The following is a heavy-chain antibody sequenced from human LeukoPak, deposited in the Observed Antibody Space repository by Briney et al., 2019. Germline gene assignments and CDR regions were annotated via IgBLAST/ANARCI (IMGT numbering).Heavy chain of an antibody. D-gene: IGHD3-22*01. CDR1: GGSISSSSFY. J-gene: IGHJ4*02. CDR2: IYYSGST. Sequence: SETLSLTCTVSGGSISSSSFYWGWIRQPPGKGLEWIGSIYYSGSTYYNPSLKSRVTISVDTSKNQFSLKLSSVTAADTAVYYSARDHVHYYDSSGYSDYWGQGTLVTVSS. CDR3: ARDHVHYYDSSGYSDY. V-gene: IGHV4-39*07.